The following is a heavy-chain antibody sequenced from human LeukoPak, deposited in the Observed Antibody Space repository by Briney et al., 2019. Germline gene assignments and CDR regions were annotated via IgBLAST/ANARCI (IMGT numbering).Heavy chain of an antibody. J-gene: IGHJ6*03. V-gene: IGHV4-4*07. CDR2: IYTSGST. D-gene: IGHD2-21*02. CDR3: ARNYCGGDCSPYYYYYMDV. CDR1: GGSISSYY. Sequence: SETLSLTCTVSGGSISSYYGSWIRQPAGKGLEWIGRIYTSGSTNYNPSLKSRVTMSVDTSKNQFSLKLSSVTAADTAVYYCARNYCGGDCSPYYYYYMDVWGKGTTVTVSS.